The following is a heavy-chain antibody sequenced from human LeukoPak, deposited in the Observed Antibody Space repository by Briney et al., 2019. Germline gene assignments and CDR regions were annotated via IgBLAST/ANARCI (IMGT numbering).Heavy chain of an antibody. Sequence: SETLSLTCTVSGYSISSGYYWGWIRQPPGKGLEWIGSTYHSGSTYYNPSLKSRVTISVDTSKNQFSLKLSSVTAADTAVYYCASTDRITIFGVVSDWGQGTLVTVSS. D-gene: IGHD3-3*01. V-gene: IGHV4-38-2*02. J-gene: IGHJ4*02. CDR3: ASTDRITIFGVVSD. CDR2: TYHSGST. CDR1: GYSISSGYY.